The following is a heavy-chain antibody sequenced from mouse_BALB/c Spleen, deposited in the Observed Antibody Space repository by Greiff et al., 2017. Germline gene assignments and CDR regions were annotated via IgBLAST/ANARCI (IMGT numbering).Heavy chain of an antibody. CDR3: ARDGPLYGYYGAMDD. CDR1: GFTFSDFY. Sequence: EVHLVESGGGLVQPGGSLRLSCATSGFTFSDFYMEWVRQPPGKRLEWIAASRDKANDYTTEYSSSVKGRLIVSRDTSQSILYLQMNALRAEDTASYYCARDGPLYGYYGAMDDWGEGTSVSVSS. J-gene: IGHJ4*01. D-gene: IGHD2-3*01. V-gene: IGHV7-1*02. CDR2: SRDKANDYTT.